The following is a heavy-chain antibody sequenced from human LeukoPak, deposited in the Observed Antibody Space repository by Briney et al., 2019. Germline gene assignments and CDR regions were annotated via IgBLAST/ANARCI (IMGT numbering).Heavy chain of an antibody. CDR3: ATDQRWVVPAATYYYYGVDV. Sequence: ASVKVSCKVSGYTLTELSMHWVRQAPGKGLEWMGGFDPEDGETIYAQKFQGRVTMTEDTSTDTAYMELSSLRSEDTAVYYCATDQRWVVPAATYYYYGVDVWGQGTTVTVSS. CDR1: GYTLTELS. D-gene: IGHD2-2*01. J-gene: IGHJ6*02. CDR2: FDPEDGET. V-gene: IGHV1-24*01.